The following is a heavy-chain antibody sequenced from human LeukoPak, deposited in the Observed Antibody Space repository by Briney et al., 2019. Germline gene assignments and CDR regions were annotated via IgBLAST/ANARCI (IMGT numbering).Heavy chain of an antibody. V-gene: IGHV3-30-3*01. CDR2: ISYDGSNK. CDR3: ATYYYGSGNYYTFHY. CDR1: GFTLSNYA. J-gene: IGHJ4*02. Sequence: GGSLRLSLSAPGFTLSNYAMHRGRQGPGKGLGWGAGISYDGSNKYFADSVKGRFTISRDNSKNTLYLQMNSLRAEDTAVYYCATYYYGSGNYYTFHYWGQGTLVTVSS. D-gene: IGHD3-10*01.